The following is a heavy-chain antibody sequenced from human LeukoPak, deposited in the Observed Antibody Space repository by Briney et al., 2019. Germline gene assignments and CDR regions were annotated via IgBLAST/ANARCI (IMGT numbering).Heavy chain of an antibody. CDR3: ARGEANWFDP. CDR1: GGSISSYY. J-gene: IGHJ5*02. CDR2: IYTSGST. Sequence: SETLYLTCTVSGGSISSYYWSWIRQPPGKGLEWIGYIYTSGSTNYNPSLKSRVTISVDTSKNQFSLKLSSVTAADTAVYYCARGEANWFDPWGQGTLVTVSS. V-gene: IGHV4-4*09.